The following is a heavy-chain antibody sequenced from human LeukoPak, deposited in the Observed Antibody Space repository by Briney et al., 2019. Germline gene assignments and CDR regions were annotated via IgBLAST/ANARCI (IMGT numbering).Heavy chain of an antibody. CDR1: GYTFTGYY. J-gene: IGHJ4*02. CDR2: INPNSGGT. CDR3: ARASIVRSDIVVVVAATGYDY. Sequence: ASVKVSCKASGYTFTGYYMHWVRQAPGQGLEWMGWINPNSGGTNYAQKFQGRVTMTRDKSISTAYMELSRLRSDDMAVYYCARASIVRSDIVVVVAATGYDYWGQGTLVTVSS. D-gene: IGHD2-15*01. V-gene: IGHV1-2*02.